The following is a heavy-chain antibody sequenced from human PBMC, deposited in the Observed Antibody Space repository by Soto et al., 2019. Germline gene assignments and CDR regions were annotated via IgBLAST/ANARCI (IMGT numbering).Heavy chain of an antibody. D-gene: IGHD1-1*01. V-gene: IGHV3-23*01. Sequence: EVQLLESGGKLVQPGGSLRLSCAASGFPFRNYDMNWVRQAPGKGLEWVSGISGSTNTTYYGDSVKGRFTISRDDSKMTLFLQMNSLRADDTAVYYCAKFRNALTVRTPDALDIWGQGTVVTVSS. CDR2: ISGSTNTT. J-gene: IGHJ3*02. CDR3: AKFRNALTVRTPDALDI. CDR1: GFPFRNYD.